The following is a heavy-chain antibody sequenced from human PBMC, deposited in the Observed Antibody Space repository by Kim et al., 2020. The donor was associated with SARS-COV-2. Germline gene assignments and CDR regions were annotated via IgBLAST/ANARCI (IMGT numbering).Heavy chain of an antibody. J-gene: IGHJ6*02. CDR1: GFTFSNYA. V-gene: IGHV3-23*01. CDR3: AKSSGWEYYYYVMDV. D-gene: IGHD6-19*01. Sequence: GGSLRLSCVGSGFTFSNYAMSWVRQAPRKGLEWVSAINGNGGSTYYADSVKGRFTISRDDYKNTLYLQMNSLRAEDTAIYYCAKSSGWEYYYYVMDVWGQGTTVIVSS. CDR2: INGNGGST.